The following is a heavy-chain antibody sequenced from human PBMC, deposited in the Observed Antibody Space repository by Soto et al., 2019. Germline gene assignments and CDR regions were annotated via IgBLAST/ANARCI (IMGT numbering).Heavy chain of an antibody. V-gene: IGHV1-2*02. Sequence: ASVKVSCKASGYTFTNYYIHWVREAPGQGLEWMGIINPSSGGPNYAQKFQGRVTMTRDTSTSTAYMELSRLRSDDTAVYYCARGLDYEDSLVLFDYWGQG. J-gene: IGHJ4*02. D-gene: IGHD4-17*01. CDR2: INPSSGGP. CDR3: ARGLDYEDSLVLFDY. CDR1: GYTFTNYY.